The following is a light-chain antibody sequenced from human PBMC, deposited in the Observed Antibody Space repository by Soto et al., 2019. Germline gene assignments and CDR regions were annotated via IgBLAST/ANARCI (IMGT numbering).Light chain of an antibody. V-gene: IGKV3-20*01. CDR2: GAS. Sequence: DIVLTQSTGTLSLSPGDRATLSCRASQSVSTSYLAWYQQKPGQAPRLLIYGASSRATGIPDRFSGSGSGTDFTLTISGLEPEDFAVYYCQQYGNSRGTFGQGTKADIK. CDR1: QSVSTSY. CDR3: QQYGNSRGT. J-gene: IGKJ1*01.